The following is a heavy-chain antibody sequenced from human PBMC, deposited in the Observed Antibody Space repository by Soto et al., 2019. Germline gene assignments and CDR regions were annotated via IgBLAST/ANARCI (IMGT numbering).Heavy chain of an antibody. D-gene: IGHD4-4*01. CDR1: GYTLTSYY. CDR2: MNPNSGNT. Sequence: ASVKVSCKASGYTLTSYYINWVRQATGQGLEWMGWMNPNSGNTGYAQKFQGRVTMTRNTSISTAYMELSSLRFEDTAVYYCAIGGGPHDYTYYWGQGTLVTVS. J-gene: IGHJ4*02. V-gene: IGHV1-8*01. CDR3: AIGGGPHDYTYY.